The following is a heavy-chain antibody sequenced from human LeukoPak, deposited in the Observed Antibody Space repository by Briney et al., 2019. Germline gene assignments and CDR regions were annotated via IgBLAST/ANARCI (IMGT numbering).Heavy chain of an antibody. J-gene: IGHJ4*02. CDR2: ISSSGSTI. V-gene: IGHV3-48*04. CDR1: GFTFSSYG. D-gene: IGHD1-26*01. Sequence: AARSLRLSCAASGFTFSSYGMHWVRQAPGKGLEWVSYISSSGSTIYYADSVKGRFTISRDNAKNSLYLQMNSLRAEDTAVYYCAALVEAGGFDYWGQGTLVTVSS. CDR3: AALVEAGGFDY.